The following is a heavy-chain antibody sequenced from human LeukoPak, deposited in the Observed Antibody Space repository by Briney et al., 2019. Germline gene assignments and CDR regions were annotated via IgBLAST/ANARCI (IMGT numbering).Heavy chain of an antibody. V-gene: IGHV4-4*07. Sequence: ETLSLTCTVSGNSVGDYYWSWIRQPAGKGLEWIGRIYTSGSTNYNPSLKSRVTMSVDTSKKQFSLKLSSVTAADTAVYYCARVRGSSGSYEYYHYMDVWGKGTTVTISS. CDR3: ARVRGSSGSYEYYHYMDV. J-gene: IGHJ6*03. CDR1: GNSVGDYY. D-gene: IGHD1-26*01. CDR2: IYTSGST.